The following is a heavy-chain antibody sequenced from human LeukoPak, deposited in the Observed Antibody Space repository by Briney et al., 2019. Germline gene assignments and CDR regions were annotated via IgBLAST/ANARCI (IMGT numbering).Heavy chain of an antibody. V-gene: IGHV5-51*01. CDR3: ARSLRSISQHHLAY. J-gene: IGHJ4*02. D-gene: IGHD3-3*01. CDR1: GYIFTNYW. Sequence: GESLKISCQCSGYIFTNYWIAWLRQMPGKGLEWMGIIYPDDSEIRYSPAFQGQVTISADTSINTAYLQWSNLRASDTAMYYCARSLRSISQHHLAYWGQGTLVTVSS. CDR2: IYPDDSEI.